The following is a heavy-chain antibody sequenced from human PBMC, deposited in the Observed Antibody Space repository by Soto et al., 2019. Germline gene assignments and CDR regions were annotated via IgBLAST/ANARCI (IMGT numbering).Heavy chain of an antibody. CDR3: ARAEGITIFGVVIPEYYYYMDV. Sequence: ASVKVSCKASGYTFTSYDINWVRQATGQGLEWMGWMNPNSGNTGYAQKFQGRVTMTRNTSISTAYMELSSLRSEDTAVYYCARAEGITIFGVVIPEYYYYMDVWGKGTTVTVSS. D-gene: IGHD3-3*01. CDR1: GYTFTSYD. J-gene: IGHJ6*03. CDR2: MNPNSGNT. V-gene: IGHV1-8*01.